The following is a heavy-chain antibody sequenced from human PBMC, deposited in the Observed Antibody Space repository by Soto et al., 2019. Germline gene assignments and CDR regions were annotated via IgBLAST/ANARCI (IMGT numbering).Heavy chain of an antibody. CDR2: IVPMFAAP. V-gene: IGHV1-69*12. J-gene: IGHJ6*02. Sequence: QVLLVQSGAEVKKPGSSVRVSCKTSGGTFSSFAISWVRLAPGQGLEWMGVIVPMFAAPTYAQKFQGRVSITADESTRTAYMELSRLRSDDTAVSYCARDRVMRGNAYYYGMDVWGQGTTVTVSS. D-gene: IGHD2-21*01. CDR1: GGTFSSFA. CDR3: ARDRVMRGNAYYYGMDV.